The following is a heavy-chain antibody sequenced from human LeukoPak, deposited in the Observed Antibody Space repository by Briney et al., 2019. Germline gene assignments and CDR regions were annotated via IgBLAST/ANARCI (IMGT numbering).Heavy chain of an antibody. V-gene: IGHV3-73*01. CDR1: GFTFSGSA. CDR3: GTYYDFWSGYRPVDY. J-gene: IGHJ4*02. D-gene: IGHD3-3*01. CDR2: IRSKANSYAT. Sequence: GGSLRLSCAASGFTFSGSAMHWVRQASGKGLEWVGRIRSKANSYATAYAASVKGRFTISRDDSKNTAYLQMNSLKTEDTAVYYCGTYYDFWSGYRPVDYWGQGTLVTVPS.